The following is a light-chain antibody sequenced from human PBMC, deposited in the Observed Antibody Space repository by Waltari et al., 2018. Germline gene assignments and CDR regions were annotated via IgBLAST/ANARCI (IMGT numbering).Light chain of an antibody. CDR3: LQYNNWPRT. V-gene: IGKV3-15*01. Sequence: EIVMTQSPATLSVSPGERATLSCRASQSVSSNLAWYQQKPGQTPRLLIYVASTRATGVPARFSGSGSGTEFTLTISSLQSEDFAVYYCLQYNNWPRTFGQGTKVEVK. CDR2: VAS. CDR1: QSVSSN. J-gene: IGKJ1*01.